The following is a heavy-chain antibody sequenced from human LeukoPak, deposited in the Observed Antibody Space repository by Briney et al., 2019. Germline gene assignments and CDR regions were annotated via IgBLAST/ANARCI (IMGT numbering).Heavy chain of an antibody. J-gene: IGHJ4*02. CDR3: ARGPFSSSVGTGAY. D-gene: IGHD2-2*01. CDR2: INTDGSST. CDR1: GFTFSDYW. V-gene: IGHV3-74*01. Sequence: GGSLRLSCEGSGFTFSDYWMHWVRQAPGKGLVWVSRINTDGSSTTYADSVKGRFTVSRDNARNTLYLQMNSLRAEDTAVYYCARGPFSSSVGTGAYWGQGTLVTASS.